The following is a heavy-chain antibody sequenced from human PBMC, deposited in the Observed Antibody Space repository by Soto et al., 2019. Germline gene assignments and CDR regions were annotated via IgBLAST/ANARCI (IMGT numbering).Heavy chain of an antibody. CDR1: GYTFTSYG. CDR2: ISAYNGNT. D-gene: IGHD6-13*01. J-gene: IGHJ5*02. V-gene: IGHV1-18*01. Sequence: QVQLVQSGAEVKKPGASVKVSCKASGYTFTSYGISWVRQAPGQGLEWMGWISAYNGNTNYAQKLQGRVTITTDTSTSTAYMELRSLRSDDTAVYYCARDGWSGGIAAAGANWFDPWGQGTLVTVSS. CDR3: ARDGWSGGIAAAGANWFDP.